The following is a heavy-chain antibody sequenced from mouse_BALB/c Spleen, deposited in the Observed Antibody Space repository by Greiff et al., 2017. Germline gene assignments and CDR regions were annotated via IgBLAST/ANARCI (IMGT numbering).Heavy chain of an antibody. J-gene: IGHJ3*01. CDR2: IDPANGNT. D-gene: IGHD1-2*01. Sequence: EVQLQQSGAELVKPGASVKLSCTASGFNIKDTYMHWVKQRPEQGLEWIGRIDPANGNTKYDPKFQGKATITADTSSNTAYLQLSSLTSEDTAVYYCARSPLLRPFAYWGQGTLVTVSA. CDR1: GFNIKDTY. CDR3: ARSPLLRPFAY. V-gene: IGHV14-3*02.